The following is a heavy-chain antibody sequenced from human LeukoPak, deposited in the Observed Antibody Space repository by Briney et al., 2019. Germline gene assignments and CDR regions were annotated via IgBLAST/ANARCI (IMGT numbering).Heavy chain of an antibody. D-gene: IGHD5-18*01. J-gene: IGHJ4*02. CDR1: GFTFSSYA. CDR3: AKDPGWSYGYGY. CDR2: ISGSGGST. V-gene: IGHV3-23*01. Sequence: GGSLRLSCAASGFTFSSYAMGWVRQAPGKGLEWVSAISGSGGSTYYADSVKGRFTISRDNSKNTLYLQMNSLRAEDTAVYYCAKDPGWSYGYGYWGQGTLVTVSS.